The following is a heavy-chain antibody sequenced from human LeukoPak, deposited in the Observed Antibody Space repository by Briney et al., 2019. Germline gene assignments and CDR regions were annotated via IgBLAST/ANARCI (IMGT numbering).Heavy chain of an antibody. CDR1: GFTFSSYA. V-gene: IGHV3-23*01. Sequence: PGGSLRLSCAASGFTFSSYAMSWVRQAPGKGLRWFQAFRGNGGGPSCEDSVKGRFTISRDNSKNTLYLQMNSLRAEDTAVYYCAKAGVTMVRGVIIPEHYYYYYGVDVWGQGTTVTVSS. CDR2: FRGNGGGP. CDR3: AKAGVTMVRGVIIPEHYYYYYGVDV. J-gene: IGHJ6*02. D-gene: IGHD3-10*01.